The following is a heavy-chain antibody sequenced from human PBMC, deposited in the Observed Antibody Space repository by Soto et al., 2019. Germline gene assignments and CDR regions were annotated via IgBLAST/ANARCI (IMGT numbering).Heavy chain of an antibody. D-gene: IGHD6-19*01. CDR1: GGSISSSSYY. V-gene: IGHV4-39*01. Sequence: QLQLQESGPGLVKPSETLSLTCTVSGGSISSSSYYWGWIRQPPGKGLEWIGSIYYSGSTYYNPSLKSRVTISVDTSKNQFSLKLSSVTAADTAVYYCARVRPGYSSGWYPDWGQGTLVTVSS. J-gene: IGHJ4*02. CDR2: IYYSGST. CDR3: ARVRPGYSSGWYPD.